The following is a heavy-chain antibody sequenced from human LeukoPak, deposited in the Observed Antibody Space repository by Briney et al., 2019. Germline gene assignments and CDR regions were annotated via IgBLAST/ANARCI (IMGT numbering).Heavy chain of an antibody. CDR2: IGGSGGST. J-gene: IGHJ4*02. CDR3: AKGNWRYFDY. Sequence: GGSLRLSCAASGFTFSTYVMSWVRQAPGKGLEWVSAIGGSGGSTYYADSVKGRFTISRDNSKNTLYLQMNSLGADDTAVYYCAKGNWRYFDYWGQGTLVTVSS. CDR1: GFTFSTYV. V-gene: IGHV3-23*01. D-gene: IGHD1-1*01.